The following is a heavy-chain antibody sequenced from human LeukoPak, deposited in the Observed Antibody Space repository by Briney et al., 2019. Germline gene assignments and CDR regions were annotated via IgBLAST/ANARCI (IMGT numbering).Heavy chain of an antibody. D-gene: IGHD3-10*01. CDR2: INHSGTI. CDR1: GASFSANY. CDR3: ARYCGSENYCISY. Sequence: SETLSLTCAVYGASFSANYWIWLRQPPGKGLECIGEINHSGTITYNPSLKSRLTISADTSKNQFSLKLSSVTAADTAVYYCARYCGSENYCISYWGQGTLVTVSS. V-gene: IGHV4-34*01. J-gene: IGHJ4*01.